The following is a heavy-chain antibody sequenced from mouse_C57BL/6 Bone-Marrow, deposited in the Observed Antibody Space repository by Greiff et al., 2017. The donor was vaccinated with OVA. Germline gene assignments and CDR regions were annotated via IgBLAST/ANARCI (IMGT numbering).Heavy chain of an antibody. V-gene: IGHV5-4*01. D-gene: IGHD1-1*01. CDR3: ARDSSSPDY. CDR1: GFTFSSYA. CDR2: ISDGGSYT. Sequence: EVKLVESGGGLVKPGGSLKLSCAASGFTFSSYAMSWVRQTPEKRLEWVATISDGGSYTYYPDNVKGRFTISRDNAKNNLYLQMSHLKSEDTAMYYCARDSSSPDYWGQGTTLTVSS. J-gene: IGHJ2*01.